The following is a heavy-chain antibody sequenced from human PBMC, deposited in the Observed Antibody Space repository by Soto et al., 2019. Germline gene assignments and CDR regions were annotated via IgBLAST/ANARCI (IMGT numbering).Heavy chain of an antibody. CDR2: IIPIFGTA. Sequence: QVQLVQSGAEVKKPGSSVKVSCKASGGTFSSYAISWVRQAPGQGLEWMGGIIPIFGTANYAQKFQGRVTITADESTSTAYMELSSLRSEDTAVYYCAREYCSSTSCYSAPAHYYYYGMDVWGQGTTVTVSS. D-gene: IGHD2-2*01. V-gene: IGHV1-69*01. CDR1: GGTFSSYA. CDR3: AREYCSSTSCYSAPAHYYYYGMDV. J-gene: IGHJ6*02.